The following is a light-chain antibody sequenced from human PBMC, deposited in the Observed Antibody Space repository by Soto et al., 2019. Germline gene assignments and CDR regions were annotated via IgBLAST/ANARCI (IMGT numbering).Light chain of an antibody. CDR2: EVS. J-gene: IGLJ1*01. CDR1: SSDVGGYNY. CDR3: SSYADTNNFRYD. Sequence: QSVLTQPPSASGSPGQSVTISCTGTSSDVGGYNYVSWYQQHPGKAPKLMVYEVSKRPSGVPDRFSGSKSGNTASLTVSGLQAEDEADYFCSSYADTNNFRYDFGTGTKLTVL. V-gene: IGLV2-8*01.